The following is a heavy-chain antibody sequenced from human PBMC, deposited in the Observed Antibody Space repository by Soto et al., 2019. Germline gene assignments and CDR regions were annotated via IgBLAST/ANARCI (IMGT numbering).Heavy chain of an antibody. CDR1: GASISGGDYY. CDR2: IYYTGNT. Sequence: QVQLQESGPGLVKPSQTLSLTCTVSGASISGGDYYWTWIRQPPGKGLEWIGSIYYTGNTYSNPSLESRLSIAVDHSNNQFAPRLASVTAPDTAIYYCARATYDSSTYYLDYWGQGTLVTVSS. J-gene: IGHJ4*02. CDR3: ARATYDSSTYYLDY. V-gene: IGHV4-30-4*01. D-gene: IGHD3-22*01.